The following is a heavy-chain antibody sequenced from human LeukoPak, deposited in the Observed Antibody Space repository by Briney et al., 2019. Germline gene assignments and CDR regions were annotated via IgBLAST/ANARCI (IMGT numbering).Heavy chain of an antibody. D-gene: IGHD3-10*01. J-gene: IGHJ4*02. Sequence: PGGSLRLSCAASGITFGAYAMGWVRQAPGKGLEWVSCIRRGGGGTYYADSVKGRFTISRDTSNNTLFLQMSSLGAEDTALYYCVKLGATSGNYFPYRFFFDSRGQGALVTVSS. CDR1: GITFGAYA. CDR3: VKLGATSGNYFPYRFFFDS. V-gene: IGHV3-23*01. CDR2: IRRGGGGT.